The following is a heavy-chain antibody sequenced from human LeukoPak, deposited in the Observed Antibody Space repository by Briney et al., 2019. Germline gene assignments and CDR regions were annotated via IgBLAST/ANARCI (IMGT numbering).Heavy chain of an antibody. CDR2: IYPGDSDT. J-gene: IGHJ3*02. Sequence: TAGESLKISCKGSGYSFTSYWIGWVRQMPGKGLERMGIIYPGDSDTRYSPSFQGQVTISADKSISTAYLQWSSLKASDTAMYYCARRFSYYYDSSGWGQPFDIWGQGTMVTVSS. V-gene: IGHV5-51*01. CDR1: GYSFTSYW. CDR3: ARRFSYYYDSSGWGQPFDI. D-gene: IGHD3-22*01.